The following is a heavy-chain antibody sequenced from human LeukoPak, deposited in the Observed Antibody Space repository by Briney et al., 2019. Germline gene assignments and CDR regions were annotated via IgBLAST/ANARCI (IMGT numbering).Heavy chain of an antibody. CDR3: AKSKTVTTEFDH. J-gene: IGHJ4*02. V-gene: IGHV3-23*01. CDR1: GFTFSNYG. D-gene: IGHD4-17*01. Sequence: GGSLRLSRAASGFTFSNYGMSWVRQAPGKGLQWVSTISGSGGNTYYADSVKGRFTISRDNAKNSLYLQMNSLRAEDMALYYCAKSKTVTTEFDHWGQGTLVTVSS. CDR2: ISGSGGNT.